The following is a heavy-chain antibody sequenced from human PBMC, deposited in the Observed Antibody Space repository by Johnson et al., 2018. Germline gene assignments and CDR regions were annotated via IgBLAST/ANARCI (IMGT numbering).Heavy chain of an antibody. CDR2: ISYDGSNE. CDR3: ARALSRGWYAFDI. V-gene: IGHV3-30*14. D-gene: IGHD6-19*01. CDR1: GITLSNYA. Sequence: QVQLVESGGGVVQPGRSLRLSCTASGITLSNYAMHWVRQAPGKGLEWVTIISYDGSNEYYADSVKGRFTLSRDNSKNPVYLQMNSLGAEDTAVDYCARALSRGWYAFDIWGQGTMVTVSS. J-gene: IGHJ3*02.